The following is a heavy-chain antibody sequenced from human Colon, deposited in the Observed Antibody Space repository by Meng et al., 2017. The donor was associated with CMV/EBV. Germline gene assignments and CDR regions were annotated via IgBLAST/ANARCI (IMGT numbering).Heavy chain of an antibody. CDR3: ATLAYSGSYINY. CDR2: INSRSNQI. CDR1: GFTFSSHS. V-gene: IGHV3-21*01. J-gene: IGHJ4*02. Sequence: GESLKISCAASGFTFSSHSLHWVRQAPGQGLEWVSSINSRSNQIYYADSVEGRFTISRDNAKNSLYLQMNSLRAEDTAVYYYATLAYSGSYINYWGQGALVTVSS. D-gene: IGHD1-26*01.